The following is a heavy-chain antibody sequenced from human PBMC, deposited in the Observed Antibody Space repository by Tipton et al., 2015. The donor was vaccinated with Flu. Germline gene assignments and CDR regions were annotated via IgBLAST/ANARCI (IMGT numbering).Heavy chain of an antibody. CDR1: GGSISSYY. D-gene: IGHD6-6*01. CDR2: IYYSGST. V-gene: IGHV4-59*01. CDR3: ASSYPSSSYYFDY. Sequence: TLSLTCTVSGGSISSYYWSWIRQPPGKGLEWIGYIYYSGSTNYNPSLKSRVTISVDTSKNQFSLKLSSVTAADTAVYYCASSYPSSSYYFDYWGQGTLVTVSS. J-gene: IGHJ4*02.